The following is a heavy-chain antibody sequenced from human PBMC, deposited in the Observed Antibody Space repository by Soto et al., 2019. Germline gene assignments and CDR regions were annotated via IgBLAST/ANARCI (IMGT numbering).Heavy chain of an antibody. J-gene: IGHJ4*02. CDR1: GFTFSNFA. CDR3: ARGAVEGSTSGGNCYMVDY. D-gene: IGHD2-21*02. Sequence: QVQLVESGGSVVQPGRSLRLSCAASGFTFSNFAMHWVRQAPGKGLEWISIIWHDGSVKHYVGSVKGRFTVSRDNAMNTLLLQMNSLRDDDTAVYYCARGAVEGSTSGGNCYMVDYWGQGTLVTVSS. CDR2: IWHDGSVK. V-gene: IGHV3-33*01.